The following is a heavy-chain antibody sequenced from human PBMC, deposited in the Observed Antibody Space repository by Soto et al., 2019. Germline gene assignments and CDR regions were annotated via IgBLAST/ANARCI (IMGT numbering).Heavy chain of an antibody. CDR1: SGSISTSGYY. D-gene: IGHD5-12*01. CDR2: IYHSGST. V-gene: IGHV4-39*07. J-gene: IGHJ5*02. Sequence: SETLSLTCSVSSGSISTSGYYWGWIRQPPETGLEWIGYIYHSGSTYYNPSLKSRVTISVDRSKKQSSLKLTSVTAADTAVYWCARDPVDGYAFFDSWGQGALVTVSS. CDR3: ARDPVDGYAFFDS.